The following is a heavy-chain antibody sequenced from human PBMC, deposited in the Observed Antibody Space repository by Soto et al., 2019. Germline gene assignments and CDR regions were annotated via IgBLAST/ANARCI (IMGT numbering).Heavy chain of an antibody. V-gene: IGHV5-51*07. CDR3: ARHVSSTTSNYDYYAMDV. Sequence: GASLKISCKASGYSFTTYWNGWVHQMPGKGLEWMGIIYPADSDSRYNPSFQGHVTISADKSINTAFLQWSSLRASDRAIYYCARHVSSTTSNYDYYAMDVWGRGTTVTVSS. D-gene: IGHD3-10*01. CDR2: IYPADSDS. J-gene: IGHJ6*02. CDR1: GYSFTTYW.